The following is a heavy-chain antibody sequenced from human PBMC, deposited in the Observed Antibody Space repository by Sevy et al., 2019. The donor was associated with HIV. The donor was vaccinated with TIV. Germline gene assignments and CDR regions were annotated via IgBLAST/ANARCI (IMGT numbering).Heavy chain of an antibody. CDR3: VGAIANDGSF. CDR1: GFSLNNYW. V-gene: IGHV3-7*01. J-gene: IGHJ4*02. CDR2: INQDGSVK. Sequence: GGSLRLSCVASGFSLNNYWMNWVRQAPGKGLEWVANINQDGSVKYYVDSVRGRFTIYRDNARNLVFLQRSSLRVDDSALYYCVGAIANDGSFWGQGTLVTVSS. D-gene: IGHD6-13*01.